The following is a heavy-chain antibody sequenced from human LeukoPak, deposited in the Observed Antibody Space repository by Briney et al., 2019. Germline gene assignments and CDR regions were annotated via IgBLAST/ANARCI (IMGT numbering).Heavy chain of an antibody. J-gene: IGHJ6*03. CDR3: ATTRLRSMVRGVSGDYSFDYYYMDV. V-gene: IGHV3-73*01. CDR2: IRSKAKNYAK. D-gene: IGHD3-10*01. CDR1: GFTFSGSA. Sequence: HPGGSLRLSCAAPGFTFSGSAMHWVRQASGKGLEWVGRIRSKAKNYAKVYAASVKGRFTISRDDSKNTAYLQMYSLKTEDTAVYYCATTRLRSMVRGVSGDYSFDYYYMDVWGKGTTVTISS.